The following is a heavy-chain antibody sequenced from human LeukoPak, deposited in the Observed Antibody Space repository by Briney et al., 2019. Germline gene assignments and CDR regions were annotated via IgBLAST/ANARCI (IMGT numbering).Heavy chain of an antibody. V-gene: IGHV3-7*01. CDR3: ARDGTAAGLYFDL. D-gene: IGHD6-13*01. CDR2: IRQDGSEK. J-gene: IGHJ4*01. Sequence: PGGSLRLSCAVSGFTFTDYWMNWVRQAPGKGLEWVASIRQDGSEKTYVDSVKGRFTISRDNTKNSLSLQVNSLRVEDTAVYYCARDGTAAGLYFDLWGQGTLVTLSS. CDR1: GFTFTDYW.